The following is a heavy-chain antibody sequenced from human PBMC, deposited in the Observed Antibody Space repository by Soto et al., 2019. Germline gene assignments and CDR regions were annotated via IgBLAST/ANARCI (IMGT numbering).Heavy chain of an antibody. D-gene: IGHD1-26*01. CDR3: GRSVVGATGEILYNAIDV. Sequence: QVQLVQSGAEVKKPGASVQVSCKASGYTFTSYALHWVRQARGERPEWMGWINAANGDTKYSKKFQGRVTITRDTSASTGYMELSSLRSEDTAVYYCGRSVVGATGEILYNAIDVWGQGNTVTVSS. CDR1: GYTFTSYA. V-gene: IGHV1-3*01. CDR2: INAANGDT. J-gene: IGHJ6*02.